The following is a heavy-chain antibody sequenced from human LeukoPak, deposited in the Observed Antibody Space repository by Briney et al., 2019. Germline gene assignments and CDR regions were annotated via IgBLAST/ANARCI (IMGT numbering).Heavy chain of an antibody. Sequence: GGSLRLSCAASGFTFSSYAMSWVRQAPGKGLEWVSAISGSGGSTYYADSVKGRFTISRYNSKNTLYLQMNSLRAEDTAVYYCAKPRDDTTDYFDYWGQGTLVTVSS. D-gene: IGHD1-14*01. CDR3: AKPRDDTTDYFDY. CDR1: GFTFSSYA. CDR2: ISGSGGST. V-gene: IGHV3-23*01. J-gene: IGHJ4*02.